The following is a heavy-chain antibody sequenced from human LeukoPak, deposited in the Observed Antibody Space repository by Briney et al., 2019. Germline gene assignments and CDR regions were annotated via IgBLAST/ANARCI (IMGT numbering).Heavy chain of an antibody. CDR2: INPNSGGT. Sequence: ASVKVSSKASGYTFTGYYMHWVRQAPGQGLEWMGWINPNSGGTNYAQKFQGRVTMTRDTSISTAYMELSRLRSDDTAVYYCAVAVANQYYYMDVWGKGTTVTISS. V-gene: IGHV1-2*02. CDR3: AVAVANQYYYMDV. J-gene: IGHJ6*03. CDR1: GYTFTGYY. D-gene: IGHD6-19*01.